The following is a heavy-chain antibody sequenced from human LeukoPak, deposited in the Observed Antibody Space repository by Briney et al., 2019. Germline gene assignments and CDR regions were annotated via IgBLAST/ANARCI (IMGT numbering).Heavy chain of an antibody. CDR1: GFTFSTYW. V-gene: IGHV3-7*03. D-gene: IGHD1-26*01. J-gene: IGHJ4*02. CDR3: TRDRSWSGYDY. Sequence: GGSLRLSCGASGFTFSTYWMTWVRQAPGKGLEWVANIREDGSEIFYVDSVKGRFTISRDNAKNSMYLQMNSPRVEDSGLYYCTRDRSWSGYDYWGQGTLVTVSS. CDR2: IREDGSEI.